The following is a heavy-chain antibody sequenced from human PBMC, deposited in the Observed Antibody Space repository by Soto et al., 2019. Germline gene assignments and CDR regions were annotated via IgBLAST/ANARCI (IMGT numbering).Heavy chain of an antibody. CDR2: ISSSSRYI. D-gene: IGHD2-15*01. Sequence: GGSLRLSCATSGFTFSSYSMNWVRQAPGMGLEWVSSISSSSRYIYYADSVRGRFTISRDNAKNSLYLQINSLRAEDTAVYYCARDRLVADTYAPPYCYYGMDVWGQGTTVTVSS. J-gene: IGHJ6*02. CDR1: GFTFSSYS. CDR3: ARDRLVADTYAPPYCYYGMDV. V-gene: IGHV3-21*01.